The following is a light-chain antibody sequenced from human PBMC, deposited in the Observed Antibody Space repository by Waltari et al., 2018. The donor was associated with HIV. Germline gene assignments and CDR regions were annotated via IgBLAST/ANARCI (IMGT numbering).Light chain of an antibody. CDR2: DAS. J-gene: IGKJ1*01. CDR1: QSVSSY. V-gene: IGKV3-11*01. CDR3: QQRRNWPKT. Sequence: EIVLTQSPANLSLSPGERATLSCRASQSVSSYLAWYQQKPGQAPRLLIYDASNRATGIPARFSGSGSGTDFTLTISSLESEDFAVYYCQQRRNWPKTFGQGTKVEIK.